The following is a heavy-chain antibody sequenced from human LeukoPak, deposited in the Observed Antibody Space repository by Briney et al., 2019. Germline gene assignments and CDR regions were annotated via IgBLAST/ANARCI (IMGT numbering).Heavy chain of an antibody. D-gene: IGHD1-7*01. Sequence: SVKVSCKASGGTFSSYAISWVRQAPGQGLEWMGGIIPIIGTANYAQKFQGRVTITADESTSTAYMELSSLRSEDTAVYYCARGTGTTAPFDYWGQGTLVTVSS. CDR2: IIPIIGTA. J-gene: IGHJ4*02. V-gene: IGHV1-69*01. CDR3: ARGTGTTAPFDY. CDR1: GGTFSSYA.